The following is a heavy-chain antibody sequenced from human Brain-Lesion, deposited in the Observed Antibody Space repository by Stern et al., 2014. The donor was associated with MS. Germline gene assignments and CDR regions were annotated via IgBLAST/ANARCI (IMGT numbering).Heavy chain of an antibody. V-gene: IGHV3-72*01. CDR3: ARDNKVYGIDV. D-gene: IGHD2/OR15-2a*01. J-gene: IGHJ6*02. Sequence: MQLVESGGGLVQPGGSLRLSCAASGFTLSDHFIDWVRQAPGKGLEWVGRIRNKANSYSTEYAASVKGRFTFSRDDSKNSLFVQMNSLRIEDTAIYYCARDNKVYGIDVLGQGTSVTVSS. CDR2: IRNKANSYST. CDR1: GFTLSDHF.